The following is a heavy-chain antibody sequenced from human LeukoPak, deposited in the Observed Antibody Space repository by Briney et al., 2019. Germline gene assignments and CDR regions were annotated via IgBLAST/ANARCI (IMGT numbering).Heavy chain of an antibody. CDR3: ARNGYTNSWTHLDY. V-gene: IGHV4-4*07. CDR2: IYTTGDT. Sequence: PSETLSLTCTVSSGSIRSYHWAWLLQPAGKELEWIGRIYTTGDTDYNPSLKSRVTMSVDTSKNQYSLNLRSVTTADTAFYYCARNGYTNSWTHLDYWGQGILVSVSS. CDR1: SGSIRSYH. J-gene: IGHJ4*02. D-gene: IGHD3/OR15-3a*01.